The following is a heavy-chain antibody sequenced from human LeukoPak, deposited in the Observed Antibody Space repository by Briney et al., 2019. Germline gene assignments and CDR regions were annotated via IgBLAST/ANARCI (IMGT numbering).Heavy chain of an antibody. Sequence: PGGSLRLSCAASGFSFSAYGMNWVRPAPGKGLEWVSAIGGSGATTYYADSVRGRFTISRDNSKNTMYLQMSSLRAEDTAIYYCGKIRLEDSATGYWGQGTLVTVSS. CDR3: GKIRLEDSATGY. D-gene: IGHD2-15*01. J-gene: IGHJ4*02. CDR1: GFSFSAYG. V-gene: IGHV3-23*01. CDR2: IGGSGATT.